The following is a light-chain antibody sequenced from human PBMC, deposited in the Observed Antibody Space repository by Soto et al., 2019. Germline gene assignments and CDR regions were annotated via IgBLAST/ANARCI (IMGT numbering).Light chain of an antibody. V-gene: IGKV3-20*01. Sequence: VLTQSPGTLSLSPVERATLSCRASQSVSATYIAWYQQKSGQAPRLLLYGSSSRATGVADRFSGSGSGTEFTLTIDRLEPEDFATYYCQQYGSSPRAFGQGTKVDIK. J-gene: IGKJ1*01. CDR2: GSS. CDR1: QSVSATY. CDR3: QQYGSSPRA.